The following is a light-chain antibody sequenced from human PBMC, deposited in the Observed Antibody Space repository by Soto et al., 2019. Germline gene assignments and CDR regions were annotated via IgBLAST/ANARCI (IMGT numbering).Light chain of an antibody. Sequence: DIQMTQSPSSLSASVGDRVTITCQASQDISNYLNWYQQKPGKAPKLLIYDASNLETGVPSRFSGRGSGTDFTFTISSLQPEDIATYYCQQYDNLPPTLTCGGGTKVEIK. V-gene: IGKV1-33*01. CDR2: DAS. J-gene: IGKJ4*01. CDR1: QDISNY. CDR3: QQYDNLPPTLT.